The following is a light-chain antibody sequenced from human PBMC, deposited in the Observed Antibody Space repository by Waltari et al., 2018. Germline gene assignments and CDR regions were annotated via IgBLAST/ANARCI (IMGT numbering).Light chain of an antibody. Sequence: QSVLTQPPSVSGAPGQRVTISCTGSSSNSGAGYDVHWYQQLPGTAPKLLIYGNSNRPSGVPDRFSGSKSGTSASLAITGLQAEDEADYYCQSYDSSLRGGVFGGGTKLTVL. CDR2: GNS. CDR3: QSYDSSLRGGV. V-gene: IGLV1-40*01. J-gene: IGLJ3*02. CDR1: SSNSGAGYD.